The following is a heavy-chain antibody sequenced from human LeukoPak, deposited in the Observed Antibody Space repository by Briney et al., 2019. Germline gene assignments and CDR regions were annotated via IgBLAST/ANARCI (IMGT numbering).Heavy chain of an antibody. CDR3: ARAGVLRYFDRYGMDV. V-gene: IGHV4-59*01. J-gene: IGHJ6*02. Sequence: SETLSLTCAIYGASFSGYYWSWIRQPPGKGLEWIGYIYYSGSTNYNPSLKSRVTISVDTSKNQFSLKLSSVTAADTAVYYCARAGVLRYFDRYGMDVWGQGTTVTVSS. CDR1: GASFSGYY. D-gene: IGHD3-9*01. CDR2: IYYSGST.